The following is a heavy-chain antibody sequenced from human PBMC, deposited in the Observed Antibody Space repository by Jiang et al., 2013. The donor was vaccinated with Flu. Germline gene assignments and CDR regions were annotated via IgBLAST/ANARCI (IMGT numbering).Heavy chain of an antibody. D-gene: IGHD3-10*01. CDR2: SWNSGSI. V-gene: IGHV3-9*01. CDR3: ARMVQGADDAFDI. J-gene: IGHJ3*02. Sequence: SWNSGSIGYADSVKGRFTISRDNAKNSLYLQMNSLRAEDTAVYYCARMVQGADDAFDIWGQGTMVTVSS.